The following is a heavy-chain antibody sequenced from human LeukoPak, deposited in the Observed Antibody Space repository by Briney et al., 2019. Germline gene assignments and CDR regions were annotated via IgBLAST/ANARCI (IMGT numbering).Heavy chain of an antibody. CDR2: INHSGST. CDR1: GFTFSSYW. Sequence: NTGGSLRLSCAASGFTFSSYWMSWIRQPPGKGLEWIGEINHSGSTNYNPSLKSRVTISVDTSKNQFSLKLSSVTAADTAVYYCARGRGTDYWGQGTLVTVSS. V-gene: IGHV4-34*01. D-gene: IGHD1-1*01. CDR3: ARGRGTDY. J-gene: IGHJ4*02.